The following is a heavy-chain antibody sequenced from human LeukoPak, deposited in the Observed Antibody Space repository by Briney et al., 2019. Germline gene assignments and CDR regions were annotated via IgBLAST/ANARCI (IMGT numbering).Heavy chain of an antibody. Sequence: GGSLRLSCAASGFTVSSNYMSWVRQAPGKGLEWVSVIYSGGSTYYADSVKGRFTISRDNSKNTLYLQMNSLRAEDTAVYYCASRRQQLGAYFDYWGQGTPVTVSS. CDR3: ASRRQQLGAYFDY. D-gene: IGHD6-13*01. CDR1: GFTVSSNY. CDR2: IYSGGST. V-gene: IGHV3-66*01. J-gene: IGHJ4*02.